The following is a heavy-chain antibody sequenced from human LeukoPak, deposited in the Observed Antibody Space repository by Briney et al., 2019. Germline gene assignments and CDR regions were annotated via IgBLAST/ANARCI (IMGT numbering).Heavy chain of an antibody. D-gene: IGHD1-1*01. CDR1: GFTFSTFS. CDR3: ARGGKPFDY. J-gene: IGHJ4*02. CDR2: ISSSSSYI. Sequence: GGSLRLSCAASGFTFSTFSVNWVRQAPGKGLEWVSFISSSSSYIYYADSVKGRFTISRDTAKNSLYLQMNSLRAEDTAVYYCARGGKPFDYWGQGTLVTVSS. V-gene: IGHV3-21*01.